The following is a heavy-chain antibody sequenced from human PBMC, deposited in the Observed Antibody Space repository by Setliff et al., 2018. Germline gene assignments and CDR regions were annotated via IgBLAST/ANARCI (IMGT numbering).Heavy chain of an antibody. V-gene: IGHV4-30-4*08. CDR2: IYSSGSA. D-gene: IGHD3-22*01. J-gene: IGHJ4*02. Sequence: SETLSLTCTVSGGSISSGDYYWSWIRQPPGKGLEWIGYIYSSGSAYYNPSLKSRVSISVDTSKNQFSLRLSSVTAADTAVYYCARESRYYYDNLGTLDYWGQGTLVTVSS. CDR1: GGSISSGDYY. CDR3: ARESRYYYDNLGTLDY.